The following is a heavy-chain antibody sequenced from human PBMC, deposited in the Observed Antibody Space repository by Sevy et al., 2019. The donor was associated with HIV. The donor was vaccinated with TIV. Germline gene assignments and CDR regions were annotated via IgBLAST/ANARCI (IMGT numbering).Heavy chain of an antibody. J-gene: IGHJ6*02. V-gene: IGHV4-34*01. CDR2: INHTGST. D-gene: IGHD6-13*01. CDR3: ASGRSPIAAAGTNYFHGMDL. CDR1: GGSFSGYY. Sequence: SETLSLTCAVYGGSFSGYYWSWIRQPPGKGLEWIGEINHTGSTNYNPSLKSRVTISVDTSKNQFSLKLSSVTAADTAVYYCASGRSPIAAAGTNYFHGMDLWGQGTTVTVSS.